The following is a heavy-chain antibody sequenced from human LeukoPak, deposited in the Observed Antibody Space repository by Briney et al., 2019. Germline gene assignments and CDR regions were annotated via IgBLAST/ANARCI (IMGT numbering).Heavy chain of an antibody. J-gene: IGHJ3*02. Sequence: ASVKVSCKASGYTFTGYYMHGVRQAPGQGLEWIGWINPNSGGTNYAQKFQGRVTMTRDTSISTAYMELSRLRSDDTAVYYCARANRALKVVVAFDIWGQGTMVTVSS. V-gene: IGHV1-2*02. D-gene: IGHD6-6*01. CDR2: INPNSGGT. CDR1: GYTFTGYY. CDR3: ARANRALKVVVAFDI.